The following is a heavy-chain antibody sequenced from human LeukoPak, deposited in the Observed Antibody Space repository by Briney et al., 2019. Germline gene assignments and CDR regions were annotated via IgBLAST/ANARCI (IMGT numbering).Heavy chain of an antibody. Sequence: ASVKVSCKASGYTFTCYYMHWVRQAPGQGLEWMGWINPNSGATNYAQKFQGRVTMTRDTSISTAYMELSRLRSDDTAVYYCARPPFLRAYSYGFWGQGTLVTVSS. J-gene: IGHJ4*02. CDR1: GYTFTCYY. CDR3: ARPPFLRAYSYGF. V-gene: IGHV1-2*02. D-gene: IGHD5-18*01. CDR2: INPNSGAT.